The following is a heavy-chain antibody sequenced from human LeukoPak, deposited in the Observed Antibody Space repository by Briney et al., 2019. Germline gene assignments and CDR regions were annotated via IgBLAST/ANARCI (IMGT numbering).Heavy chain of an antibody. D-gene: IGHD6-13*01. V-gene: IGHV4-39*01. CDR1: GGSISSSSYY. CDR2: IYYSGST. Sequence: SETLSLTCTVSGGSISSSSYYWGWIRQPPGKGLEWIGSIYYSGSTYYNPSLKSRVTISVDTSKNQFSLKLSSVTAADTAVYYCARLGAAGTKRDYWGQGNLVTVSS. CDR3: ARLGAAGTKRDY. J-gene: IGHJ4*02.